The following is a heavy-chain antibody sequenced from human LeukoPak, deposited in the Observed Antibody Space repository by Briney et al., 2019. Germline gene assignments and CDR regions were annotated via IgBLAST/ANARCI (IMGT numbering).Heavy chain of an antibody. CDR2: IHTSGNT. CDR3: ARNWNDFLPNNWFDP. Sequence: SEALSLTCTVSGGSISSYYWTWIRQPAGKGLEWIGRIHTSGNTNYSPALKSRVTISVDTSKNQFSLKLISVTAADTAVFYCARNWNDFLPNNWFDPWGQGTLVTVSS. V-gene: IGHV4-4*07. J-gene: IGHJ5*02. D-gene: IGHD1-1*01. CDR1: GGSISSYY.